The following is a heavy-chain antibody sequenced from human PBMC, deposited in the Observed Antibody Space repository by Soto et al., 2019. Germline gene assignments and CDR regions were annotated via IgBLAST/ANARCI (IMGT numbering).Heavy chain of an antibody. Sequence: SETLSLTCAVYGGSFSGYYWSWIRQPPGKGLEWIGEINHSGSTNYNPSLKSRVTISVDTSKNQFSLKLSSVTAADTAVYYCARGLFYYYGSGPWVFDYWGQGTLVTVSS. V-gene: IGHV4-34*01. D-gene: IGHD3-10*01. CDR2: INHSGST. CDR1: GGSFSGYY. J-gene: IGHJ4*02. CDR3: ARGLFYYYGSGPWVFDY.